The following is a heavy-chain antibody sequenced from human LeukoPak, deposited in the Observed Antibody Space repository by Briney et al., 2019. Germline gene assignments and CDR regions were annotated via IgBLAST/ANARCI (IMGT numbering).Heavy chain of an antibody. J-gene: IGHJ4*02. V-gene: IGHV3-23*01. CDR2: ISGSGGST. CDR1: GFTFSSYA. CDR3: ANFVGYCSGGSCYPN. Sequence: GGSLRLSCAASGFTFSSYAMSWVRQAPGKGLEWVSAISGSGGSTYYADSVKGRFTISRDNSKNTLYLQMNSLRAEDTAVYYCANFVGYCSGGSCYPNWGRGTLVTVSS. D-gene: IGHD2-15*01.